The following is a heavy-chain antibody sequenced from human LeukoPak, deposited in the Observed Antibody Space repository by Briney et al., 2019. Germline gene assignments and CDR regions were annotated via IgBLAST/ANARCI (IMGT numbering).Heavy chain of an antibody. D-gene: IGHD3-22*01. CDR1: GFTFSSYS. Sequence: PGGSLRLSCAASGFTFSSYSMNWVRQAPGKGLEWVSSISSSSSYIYYADSVKGRFTISRDNAKNSLYLQMNSLRAEDTAVYYCARDLSDYYDSSGYSRGRLFDYWGQGTLVTVSS. CDR3: ARDLSDYYDSSGYSRGRLFDY. CDR2: ISSSSSYI. J-gene: IGHJ4*02. V-gene: IGHV3-21*01.